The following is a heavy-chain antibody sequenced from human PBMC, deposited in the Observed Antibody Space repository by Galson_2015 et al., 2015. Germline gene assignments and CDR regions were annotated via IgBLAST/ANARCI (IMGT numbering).Heavy chain of an antibody. V-gene: IGHV6-1*01. Sequence: CAISGDSVSINNAGWNWIRQSPSRGLEWLGRTYYRSKWYNEYAVSVRSRITINPDRSNNQFSLQLNSVTPEDTAVYYCARCFYWSCDYWGQGTLVTVSS. J-gene: IGHJ4*02. CDR3: ARCFYWSCDY. CDR2: TYYRSKWYN. D-gene: IGHD3-9*01. CDR1: GDSVSINNAG.